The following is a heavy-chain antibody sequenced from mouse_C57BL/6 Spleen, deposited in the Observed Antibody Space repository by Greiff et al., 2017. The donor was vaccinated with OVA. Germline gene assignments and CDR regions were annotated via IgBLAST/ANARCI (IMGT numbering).Heavy chain of an antibody. V-gene: IGHV1-64*01. J-gene: IGHJ2*01. Sequence: QVQLQQPGAELVKPGASVKLSCKASGYTFTSYWMHWVKQRPGQGLEWIGMIHPNSGSTNYNEKFKSKATLTVDKSSSTAYMQLSSLTSEDSAVYYCARWAQATGFDYWGQGTTLTVSS. CDR3: ARWAQATGFDY. D-gene: IGHD3-2*02. CDR2: IHPNSGST. CDR1: GYTFTSYW.